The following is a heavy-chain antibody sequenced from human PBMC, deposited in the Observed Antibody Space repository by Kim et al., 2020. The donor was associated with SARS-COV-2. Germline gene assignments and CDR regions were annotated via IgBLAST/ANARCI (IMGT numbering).Heavy chain of an antibody. CDR2: IWYDGSSK. CDR1: GFTFSSYG. V-gene: IGHV3-33*01. D-gene: IGHD2-2*01. J-gene: IGHJ4*01. Sequence: WGSLRLSCAASGFTFSSYGMHWVRQAPGKGLEWVAVIWYDGSSKYYADSVKGRFTISRDNSKNTLYLQMNSLRAEDTAVYYCARDSGPIVVVPAADHHF. CDR3: ARDSGPIVVVPAADHHF.